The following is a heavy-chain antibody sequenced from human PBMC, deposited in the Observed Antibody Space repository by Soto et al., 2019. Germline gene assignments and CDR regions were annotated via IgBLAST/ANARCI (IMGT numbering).Heavy chain of an antibody. Sequence: EVQLLESGGGLVQPGGSLRLSCAASGFTFSAYAMSWARQAPGKGLEWISGVSASSDSTYYADSVKGRFAISRDNXKXTXXLQMHSLRAEDTAVYYCAKPYGSGSYATYYYGLDVWGQGTTVTVSS. J-gene: IGHJ6*02. D-gene: IGHD3-10*01. CDR3: AKPYGSGSYATYYYGLDV. V-gene: IGHV3-23*01. CDR1: GFTFSAYA. CDR2: VSASSDST.